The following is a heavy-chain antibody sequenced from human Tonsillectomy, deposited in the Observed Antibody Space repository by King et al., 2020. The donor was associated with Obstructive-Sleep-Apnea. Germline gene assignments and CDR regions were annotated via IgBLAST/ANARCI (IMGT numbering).Heavy chain of an antibody. V-gene: IGHV3-21*01. Sequence: VQLVESGGGLVKPGGSLRLSCAASGFTFSSYSMNWVRQAPGKGLECGSSLSSSSTYIYYADSVKGRFTISRDNAKNSLYLQMNSLRAEDTAVYYCARPIDYGDYPDYWGQGTLVTVSS. CDR1: GFTFSSYS. CDR3: ARPIDYGDYPDY. J-gene: IGHJ4*02. D-gene: IGHD4-17*01. CDR2: LSSSSTYI.